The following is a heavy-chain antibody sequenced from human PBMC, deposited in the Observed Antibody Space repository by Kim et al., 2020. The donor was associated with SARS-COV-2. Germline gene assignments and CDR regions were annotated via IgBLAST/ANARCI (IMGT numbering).Heavy chain of an antibody. Sequence: GGSLRLSCAASGFTFSSYAMHWVRQAPGKGLEWVAVISYDGSNKYYADSVKGRFTISRDNSKNTLYLQMNSLRAEDTAVYYCAREHDILTGGAFDIWGQGTMVTVSS. D-gene: IGHD3-9*01. V-gene: IGHV3-30*04. CDR3: AREHDILTGGAFDI. CDR2: ISYDGSNK. CDR1: GFTFSSYA. J-gene: IGHJ3*02.